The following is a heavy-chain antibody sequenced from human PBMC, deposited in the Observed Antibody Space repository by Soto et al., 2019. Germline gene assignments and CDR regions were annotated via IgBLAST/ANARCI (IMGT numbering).Heavy chain of an antibody. D-gene: IGHD4-17*01. V-gene: IGHV4-30-4*01. CDR2: IYYSGST. Sequence: SETLSLTGTASGGTIGMGVYYWSVIHQPPGKGLEWIGYIYYSGSTYYNPSLKSRVTISVDTSKNQFSLKLSSVTAADTAVYYCARGSPFPDYGGKTEAFDIWGQGTMVT. J-gene: IGHJ3*02. CDR3: ARGSPFPDYGGKTEAFDI. CDR1: GGTIGMGVYY.